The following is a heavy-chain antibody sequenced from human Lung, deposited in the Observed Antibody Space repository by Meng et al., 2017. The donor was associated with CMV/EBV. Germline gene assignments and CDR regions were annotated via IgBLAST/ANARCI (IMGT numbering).Heavy chain of an antibody. Sequence: AVKVSCXASGYIFTSYDISWVRPAPGQGLEWMGWMNPNSGNTDSAQNFQGRVTMTRNTSISTVYLELSSLRSENTAVYYCARAVSGIGTTCFFYPMDVWGQGTTVTVSS. CDR2: MNPNSGNT. V-gene: IGHV1-8*01. CDR1: GYIFTSYD. CDR3: ARAVSGIGTTCFFYPMDV. J-gene: IGHJ6*02. D-gene: IGHD2-2*01.